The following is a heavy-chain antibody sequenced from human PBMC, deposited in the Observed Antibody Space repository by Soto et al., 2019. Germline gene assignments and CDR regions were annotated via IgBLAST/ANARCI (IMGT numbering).Heavy chain of an antibody. CDR3: ARRLSCSSTSYYTGDY. CDR2: ITSNSGSI. Sequence: GGSLRLSCAASGFTFSSYTLNWVRQAPGKGLEWVSSITSNSGSIYYTDSVKGRFTISRDNAKNSLYLQMNSLRAGDTAVYYCARRLSCSSTSYYTGDYWGRRTLVTVSS. V-gene: IGHV3-21*01. J-gene: IGHJ4*02. D-gene: IGHD2-2*02. CDR1: GFTFSSYT.